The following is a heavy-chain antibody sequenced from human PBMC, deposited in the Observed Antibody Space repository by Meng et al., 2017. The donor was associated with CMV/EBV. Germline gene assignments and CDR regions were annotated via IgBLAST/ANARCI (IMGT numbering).Heavy chain of an antibody. J-gene: IGHJ4*02. CDR2: ISAYNGNT. CDR3: ARDGSGFLTPFDY. CDR1: GYTFTSYG. D-gene: IGHD6-19*01. Sequence: ASVKVSCKASGYTFTSYGISWVRQAPGQGLEWMGWISAYNGNTNYAQKLQGRVTMTTDTSISTAYMELSRLRSDDTAVYYCARDGSGFLTPFDYWGQGTLVTVSS. V-gene: IGHV1-18*01.